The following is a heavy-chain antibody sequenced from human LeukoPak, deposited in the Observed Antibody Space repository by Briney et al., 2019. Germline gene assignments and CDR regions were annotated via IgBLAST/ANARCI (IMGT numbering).Heavy chain of an antibody. D-gene: IGHD3-10*01. Sequence: GGSLRLSCAASGFTFSNYWMSWVRQAPGKGLEWVANIRQDGSDKYYVDSVKGRFTISRDNAQNSLYLQMGSLRVEDTAVYYCVRERYRGSDYWGQGTLVTVSS. CDR2: IRQDGSDK. CDR1: GFTFSNYW. J-gene: IGHJ4*02. V-gene: IGHV3-7*01. CDR3: VRERYRGSDY.